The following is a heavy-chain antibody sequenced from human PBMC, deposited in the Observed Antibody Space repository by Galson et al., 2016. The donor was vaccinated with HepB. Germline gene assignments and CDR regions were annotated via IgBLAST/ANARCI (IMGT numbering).Heavy chain of an antibody. J-gene: IGHJ4*02. Sequence: TLSLTCIVSGVSISRGGYYWTWIRQHPWKGPEWIGYIYFSGSTYYNPSLKSRVTMSVDTSKNQFSLNLTSVTAADTAVYYCVRDNFYERSGRGDYWGRGTLVTVSS. CDR1: GVSISRGGYY. V-gene: IGHV4-31*03. CDR2: IYFSGST. CDR3: VRDNFYERSGRGDY. D-gene: IGHD3-22*01.